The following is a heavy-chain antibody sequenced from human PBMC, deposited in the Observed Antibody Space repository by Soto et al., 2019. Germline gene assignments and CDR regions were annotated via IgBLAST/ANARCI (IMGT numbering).Heavy chain of an antibody. V-gene: IGHV3-30*18. J-gene: IGHJ4*02. Sequence: QVQLVESGGGVVQPGTSLRLSCAASGFTFSSYGMHWVRQAPGKGLEWVAVISHDGSNKHYADSVKGRFTISRDNSKNTLYLQMSSLRAEDTAVYYCAKDMSHDILSGYSPPFDYWGQGTLVTVSS. CDR2: ISHDGSNK. CDR1: GFTFSSYG. D-gene: IGHD3-9*01. CDR3: AKDMSHDILSGYSPPFDY.